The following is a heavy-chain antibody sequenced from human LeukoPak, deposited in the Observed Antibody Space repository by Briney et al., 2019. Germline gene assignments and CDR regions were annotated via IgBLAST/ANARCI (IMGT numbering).Heavy chain of an antibody. J-gene: IGHJ4*02. D-gene: IGHD1-26*01. CDR3: AKGGSYGLDVTFDC. CDR2: INWNSGNI. CDR1: GFIFDDYA. V-gene: IGHV3-9*03. Sequence: GRSLRLSCAASGFIFDDYAMYWVRQVPGKGLEWVSGINWNSGNIVYADSVKGRFIISRDNAKNSLYLQMSSLRAEDMALYYCAKGGSYGLDVTFDCWGQGTLVTVSS.